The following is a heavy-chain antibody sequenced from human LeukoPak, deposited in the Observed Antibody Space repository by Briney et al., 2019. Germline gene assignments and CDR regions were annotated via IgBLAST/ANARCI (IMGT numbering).Heavy chain of an antibody. CDR3: ARVSGYCNGHCYDY. CDR2: INPNSGGT. D-gene: IGHD2-15*01. CDR1: GYTFTGYY. V-gene: IGHV1-2*02. J-gene: IGHJ4*02. Sequence: ASVKVSCKASGYTFTGYYMHWVRQAPGQGLEWMGWINPNSGGTNYAQKFQGRVTMTRDTSISTACMELSRLRSDDTAVYYCARVSGYCNGHCYDYWGQGTLVTVSS.